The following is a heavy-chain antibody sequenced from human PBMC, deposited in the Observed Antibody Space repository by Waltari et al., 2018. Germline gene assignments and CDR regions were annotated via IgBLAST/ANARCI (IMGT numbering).Heavy chain of an antibody. CDR2: IYYDGST. D-gene: IGHD2-8*01. J-gene: IGHJ4*02. Sequence: QVLLHESGPGLVKPSETLSLTCTVSGGSVSSGSYYWSWIRQSPGKGQEWIGYIYYDGSTNYTPSLKSGVTVSAATSKTQFSLPLSSVTPADTAVFYCARARGGTLYFGGQGTLVTVSS. CDR3: ARARGGTLYF. V-gene: IGHV4-61*01. CDR1: GGSVSSGSYY.